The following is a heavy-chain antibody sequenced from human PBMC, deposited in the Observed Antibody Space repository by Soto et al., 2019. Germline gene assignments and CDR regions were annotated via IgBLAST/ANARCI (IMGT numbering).Heavy chain of an antibody. CDR3: ARPLSWLVRSLDY. V-gene: IGHV1-8*01. Sequence: QVQLVQSGAEVEKPGASVKVSCKASGYTFTSYDINWVRQATGQGLEWMGWMNPNSGNTGYAQKFQGRVTMTRNTSITTAYLELSSLRSEDTAVYYCARPLSWLVRSLDYWGQGTLVTVSS. CDR1: GYTFTSYD. CDR2: MNPNSGNT. J-gene: IGHJ4*02. D-gene: IGHD6-19*01.